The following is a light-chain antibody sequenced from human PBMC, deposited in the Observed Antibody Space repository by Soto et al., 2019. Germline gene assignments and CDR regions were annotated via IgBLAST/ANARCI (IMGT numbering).Light chain of an antibody. CDR2: DAS. J-gene: IGKJ2*01. V-gene: IGKV3-11*01. Sequence: EIVMTQSPATLSVSPGETATLSCRASQSLTSYLAWYQQKPDQAPRLLIYDASNRGTGIPARFSGSGSGTDFILTITRLEPEDFAVYYCQQRSNWPLMYTFGQGTKLEIK. CDR1: QSLTSY. CDR3: QQRSNWPLMYT.